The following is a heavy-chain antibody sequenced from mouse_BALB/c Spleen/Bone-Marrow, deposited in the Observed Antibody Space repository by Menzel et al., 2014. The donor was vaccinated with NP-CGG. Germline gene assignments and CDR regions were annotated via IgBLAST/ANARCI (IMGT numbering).Heavy chain of an antibody. J-gene: IGHJ3*01. CDR1: GFTFXDYY. CDR3: ARVTTAWFAY. V-gene: IGHV7-3*02. D-gene: IGHD1-1*01. CDR2: IRNKANGYTT. Sequence: DVKLVESGGGLVQPVGSLRLSCATSGFTFXDYYMSWVRQPPGKALEWLGFIRNKANGYTTEYSASVKGRFTISRDNSQSILYLQMNTLRAEDSATYYCARVTTAWFAYWGQGTLVTVSA.